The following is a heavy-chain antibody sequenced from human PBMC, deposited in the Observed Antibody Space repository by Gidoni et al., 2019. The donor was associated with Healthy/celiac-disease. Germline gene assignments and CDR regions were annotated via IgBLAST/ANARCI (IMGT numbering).Heavy chain of an antibody. D-gene: IGHD3-22*01. CDR1: GFTFSSYA. CDR2: ISGSGGST. CDR3: AKMGIVVVINFLVY. Sequence: EVQLLESGGGLVQPGGSLRRSCAASGFTFSSYAMNWVRQAPGKGLEWVSAISGSGGSTYYAESVKGRFTISRDNSKNTLYLQMNSLRAEDTAVYYCAKMGIVVVINFLVYWGQGTLVTVSS. J-gene: IGHJ4*02. V-gene: IGHV3-23*01.